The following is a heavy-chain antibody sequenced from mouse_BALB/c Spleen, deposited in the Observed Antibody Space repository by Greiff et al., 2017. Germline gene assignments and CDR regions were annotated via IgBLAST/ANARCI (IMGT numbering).Heavy chain of an antibody. J-gene: IGHJ2*01. D-gene: IGHD1-1*01. CDR1: GFNINDYY. V-gene: IGHV14-4*02. CDR3: KGGSYYGSSYYFDY. Sequence: VQLQQSGAELVRPGASVKLSCTASGFNINDYYMHWVQQRPEQGLEWIGWIDPENGDTEYAPKFQGKATMTADTSSNTAYLQLSSLTSEDTAVYYYKGGSYYGSSYYFDYWGQGTTLTVAS. CDR2: IDPENGDT.